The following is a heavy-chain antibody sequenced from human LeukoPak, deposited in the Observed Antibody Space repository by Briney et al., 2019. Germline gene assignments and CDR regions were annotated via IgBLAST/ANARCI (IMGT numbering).Heavy chain of an antibody. CDR1: GYTFTSYG. D-gene: IGHD2-2*01. CDR2: ISAYNGNT. V-gene: IGHV1-18*01. J-gene: IGHJ6*03. Sequence: GASVKVSCKASGYTFTSYGISWVRQAPGQGLEWMGWISAYNGNTNYAQKLQGRVTMTTDTSTSTAYMELRSLRSDDTAVYYCARAYCSSTSCPDYYYYMDVWGKGTTVTVSS. CDR3: ARAYCSSTSCPDYYYYMDV.